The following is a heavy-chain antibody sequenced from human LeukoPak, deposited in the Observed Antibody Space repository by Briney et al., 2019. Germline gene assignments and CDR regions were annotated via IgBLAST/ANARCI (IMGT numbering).Heavy chain of an antibody. CDR3: ARDLVMTTVVLYYFDY. CDR2: ISGSGGST. J-gene: IGHJ4*02. CDR1: GFTFSSYA. D-gene: IGHD3-22*01. Sequence: GGSLRLSCAASGFTFSSYAMSWVRQAPGKGLEWVSAISGSGGSTYYADSVKGRFTISRDNSKNTLYLQMNSLRAEDTAVYYCARDLVMTTVVLYYFDYWGQGTLVTVSS. V-gene: IGHV3-23*01.